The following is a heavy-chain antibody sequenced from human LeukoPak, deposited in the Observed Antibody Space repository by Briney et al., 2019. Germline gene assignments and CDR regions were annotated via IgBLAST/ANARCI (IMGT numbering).Heavy chain of an antibody. V-gene: IGHV1-69*06. D-gene: IGHD3-22*01. J-gene: IGHJ4*02. Sequence: SVKVSCKASGYTFTSYAISWVRQAPGQGLEWMGGIIPIFGTANYAQKFQGRVTITADKSTSTAYMELSSLRSEDTAVYYCARLDSSGYYAVYWGQGTLVTVSS. CDR2: IIPIFGTA. CDR1: GYTFTSYA. CDR3: ARLDSSGYYAVY.